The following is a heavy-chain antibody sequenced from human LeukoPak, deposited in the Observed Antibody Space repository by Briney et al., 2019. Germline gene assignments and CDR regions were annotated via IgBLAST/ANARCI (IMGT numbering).Heavy chain of an antibody. CDR1: GYTFTSYD. CDR3: ARGHREGDAFDI. V-gene: IGHV1-8*01. J-gene: IGHJ3*02. Sequence: ASVKVSCKASGYTFTSYDINWVRQATGQGLEWMGWMNPNSGNTGYAQKFQGRVTMTRNTSISTAYMELSSLRSEDAAVYYCARGHREGDAFDIWGQGTMVTVSS. CDR2: MNPNSGNT.